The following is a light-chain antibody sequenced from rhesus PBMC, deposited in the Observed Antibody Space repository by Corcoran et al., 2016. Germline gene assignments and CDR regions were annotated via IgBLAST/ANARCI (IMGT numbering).Light chain of an antibody. Sequence: DIHMTQSPSSLSASVGDTVTITCRASQGIINNLAWYQQKPGKVPKLLIYYASTWQSGVPSRFTGSGSGTAFTLPISRLQPEDFAASYCQHGYDTPYSFGRGTKVEIK. CDR3: QHGYDTPYS. CDR2: YAS. J-gene: IGKJ2*01. V-gene: IGKV1S15*01. CDR1: QGIINN.